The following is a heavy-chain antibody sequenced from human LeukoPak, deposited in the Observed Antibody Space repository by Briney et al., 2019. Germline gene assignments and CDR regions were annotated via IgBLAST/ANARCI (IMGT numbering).Heavy chain of an antibody. CDR1: GYTFTSYD. V-gene: IGHV1-8*03. D-gene: IGHD3-10*02. CDR2: MNPNSGNT. J-gene: IGHJ6*03. Sequence: ASVKVSCKASGYTFTSYDINWVRQATGQGLEWMGWMNPNSGNTGYAQKFQGRVTITRNTSISTAYMELSGLRSEDTAVYYCARGVSAVLPYYYYYYMDVWGKGTTVTVSS. CDR3: ARGVSAVLPYYYYYYMDV.